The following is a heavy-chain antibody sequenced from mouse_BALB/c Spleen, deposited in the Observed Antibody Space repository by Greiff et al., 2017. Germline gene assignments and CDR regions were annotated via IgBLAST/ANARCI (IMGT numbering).Heavy chain of an antibody. CDR3: ARPQYGNQRGFAY. D-gene: IGHD2-10*02. CDR1: GYTFTSYW. Sequence: QVQLQQSGAELARPGASVKLSCKASGYTFTSYWMQWVKQRPGQGLEWIGAIYPGDGDTRYTQKFKGKATLTADKSSSTAYMQLSSLASEDSAVYYCARPQYGNQRGFAYWGQGTLVTVSA. V-gene: IGHV1-87*01. CDR2: IYPGDGDT. J-gene: IGHJ3*01.